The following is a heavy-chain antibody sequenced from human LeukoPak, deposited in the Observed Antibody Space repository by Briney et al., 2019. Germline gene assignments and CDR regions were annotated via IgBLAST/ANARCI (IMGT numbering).Heavy chain of an antibody. CDR1: GGTFSSYA. CDR3: ARGSTIRSGGSCYSGSHLDY. V-gene: IGHV1-69*01. CDR2: IIPIFGTA. D-gene: IGHD2-15*01. J-gene: IGHJ4*02. Sequence: SVKVSCKASGGTFSSYAISWVRQAPGQGLEWMGGIIPIFGTANYAQKFQGRVTSTADESTSTAYMELSSLRSEDTAVYYCARGSTIRSGGSCYSGSHLDYWGQGTLVTVSS.